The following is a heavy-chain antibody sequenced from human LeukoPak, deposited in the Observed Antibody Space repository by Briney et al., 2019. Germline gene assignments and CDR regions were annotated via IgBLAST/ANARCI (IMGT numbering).Heavy chain of an antibody. CDR2: TYYSGST. Sequence: SETLPLTCTVSGGSISSYYWSWIRQPPGKGLEWIGYTYYSGSTNYNPSLKSRVTISVDTSKNQFSLKLSSVTAADTAVYYCARQSGSYYYYYGMDVWGQGTTVTVSS. CDR3: ARQSGSYYYYYGMDV. J-gene: IGHJ6*02. D-gene: IGHD1-26*01. V-gene: IGHV4-59*08. CDR1: GGSISSYY.